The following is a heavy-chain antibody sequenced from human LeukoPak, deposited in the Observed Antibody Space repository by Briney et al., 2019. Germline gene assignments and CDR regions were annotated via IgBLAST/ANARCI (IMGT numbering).Heavy chain of an antibody. V-gene: IGHV3-48*04. CDR2: TSSSSTI. Sequence: GGSLRLSCAASGFTFSSYSMNWVRQAPGKGLEWVSYTSSSSTIYYADSVKGRFTISRDNAKNTLYLQMNSLRAEDTAVYYCASTMVRGVIHTSRYYAMDVWGQGTTVTVSS. J-gene: IGHJ6*02. CDR1: GFTFSSYS. D-gene: IGHD3-10*01. CDR3: ASTMVRGVIHTSRYYAMDV.